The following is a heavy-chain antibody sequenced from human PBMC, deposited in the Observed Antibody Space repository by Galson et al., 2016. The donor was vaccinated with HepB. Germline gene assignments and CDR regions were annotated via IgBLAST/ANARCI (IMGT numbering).Heavy chain of an antibody. D-gene: IGHD6-6*01. CDR3: AKFSTSSGWFDP. V-gene: IGHV3-23*01. Sequence: LRLSCAASGVTFSTHAMTWVRQAPGKGLEWVSAVTGSGGSTYYAGSVKGRFTTSRDNTRNTLYLQMNGLRAEDTAVYYCAKFSTSSGWFDPWGQGTLVTVSS. CDR2: VTGSGGST. J-gene: IGHJ5*02. CDR1: GVTFSTHA.